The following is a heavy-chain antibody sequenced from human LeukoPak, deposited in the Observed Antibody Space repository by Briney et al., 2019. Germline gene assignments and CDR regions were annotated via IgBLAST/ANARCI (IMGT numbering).Heavy chain of an antibody. CDR1: GFTFTSSA. Sequence: SVKVSCKASGFTFTSSAVQWVRQARGQRLEWIGWIVVGSGNTNYAQKFQERVTITRDMSTSTAYMELNSLRSEDTAVYYCAAPDSSGSYYGYWGQGTLVTVSS. V-gene: IGHV1-58*01. CDR2: IVVGSGNT. CDR3: AAPDSSGSYYGY. J-gene: IGHJ4*02. D-gene: IGHD1-26*01.